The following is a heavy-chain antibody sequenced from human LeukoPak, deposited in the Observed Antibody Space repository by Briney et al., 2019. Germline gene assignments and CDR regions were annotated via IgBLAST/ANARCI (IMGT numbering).Heavy chain of an antibody. CDR2: ISGSGATT. J-gene: IGHJ5*02. CDR1: EFTFRSYA. CDR3: AKRRSITMVRGVSNWFDP. V-gene: IGHV3-23*01. Sequence: GGSLRLSCAASEFTFRSYAMSWVRQAPGKGLEWVSAISGSGATTYSADSVKGRFTISRDNSKNTLYLQMNSLRAEDTAVYYCAKRRSITMVRGVSNWFDPWGQGTLVTVSS. D-gene: IGHD3-10*01.